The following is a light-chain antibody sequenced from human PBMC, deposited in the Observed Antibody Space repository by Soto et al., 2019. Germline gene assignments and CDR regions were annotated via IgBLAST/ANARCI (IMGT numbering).Light chain of an antibody. V-gene: IGKV3-20*01. J-gene: IGKJ5*01. CDR1: QSVSSSY. CDR3: QQYGRSPPT. CDR2: GAS. Sequence: MVFKQSQRPLSLSPGERATRSCRASQSVSSSYLAWYQQKPGQAPRLLIYGASNRATGIPDRFSGSGSGTDFTLTISRLEPEDFAVYYCQQYGRSPPTFGQGTRLEI.